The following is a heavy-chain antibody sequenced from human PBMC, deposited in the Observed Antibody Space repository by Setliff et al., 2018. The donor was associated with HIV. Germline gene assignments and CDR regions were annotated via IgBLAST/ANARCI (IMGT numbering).Heavy chain of an antibody. CDR2: IYYSGGT. D-gene: IGHD3-22*01. V-gene: IGHV4-59*01. CDR3: AREATYYYDGSGYYYFDY. J-gene: IGHJ4*02. CDR1: GGSISSYY. Sequence: SETLSLTCTVSGGSISSYYWSWIRQPPGKGLEWIGYIYYSGGTNYNPSLKSRITISVDTSKSQFSLKLSSVTAADTAVYYCAREATYYYDGSGYYYFDYWGRGTLVTVSS.